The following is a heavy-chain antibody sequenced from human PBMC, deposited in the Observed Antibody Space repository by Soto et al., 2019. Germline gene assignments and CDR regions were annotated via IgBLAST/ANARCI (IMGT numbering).Heavy chain of an antibody. CDR1: GVTVSSSA. D-gene: IGHD3-9*01. CDR2: ISGSGGST. J-gene: IGHJ4*02. V-gene: IGHV3-23*01. Sequence: PGGSLGLSCAASGVTVSSSAMTGALKAPGKGLEWVSAISGSGGSTYYADSVKGRFTISRDNSKNTLYLQMNSLRAEDTAVYYCAKFGYFDWLLTHRLAYWVQGTLVTVSS. CDR3: AKFGYFDWLLTHRLAY.